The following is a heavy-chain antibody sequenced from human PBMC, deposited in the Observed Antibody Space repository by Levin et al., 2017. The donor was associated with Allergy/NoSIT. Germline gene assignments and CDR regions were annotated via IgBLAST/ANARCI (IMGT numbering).Heavy chain of an antibody. CDR1: GDSISRGAYA. V-gene: IGHV4-30-2*01. J-gene: IGHJ4*02. Sequence: LRLSCTVSGDSISRGAYAWSWIRQAPGKGLEWIGYIYHSGSTYYNPSLRSRVTISVDRSNNQFSLRLNAVTAADTAVYFCARTADYGSGSLFDFWGQGTLVTVSS. D-gene: IGHD3-10*01. CDR2: IYHSGST. CDR3: ARTADYGSGSLFDF.